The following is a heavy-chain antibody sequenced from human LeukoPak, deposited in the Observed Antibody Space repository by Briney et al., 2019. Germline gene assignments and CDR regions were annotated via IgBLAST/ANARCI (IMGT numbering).Heavy chain of an antibody. CDR3: ARREGQQLDY. CDR1: GFTFSNYG. Sequence: PGMSLRLSCAASGFTFSNYGVHWVRQAPGKGLEWVAVISYDSSNKYCADSVKGRFTVSRDNSKNTLYLQMNSLRAEDTAVYYCARREGQQLDYWGQGTLVTVSS. D-gene: IGHD6-13*01. V-gene: IGHV3-30*03. J-gene: IGHJ4*02. CDR2: ISYDSSNK.